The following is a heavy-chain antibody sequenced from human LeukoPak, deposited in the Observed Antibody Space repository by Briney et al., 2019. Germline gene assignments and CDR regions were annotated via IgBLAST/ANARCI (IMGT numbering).Heavy chain of an antibody. CDR2: IYSGGST. CDR3: ARDGSRPPYDILTGYYGLNYYYGMDV. V-gene: IGHV3-66*01. CDR1: GFTVSSNY. Sequence: GGSLRLSCAASGFTVSSNYMSWVRQAPGKGLEWVSVIYSGGSTYYADSVKGRFTISRDNSKNTLYLQMNSLRAEDTAVYYCARDGSRPPYDILTGYYGLNYYYGMDVWGQGTTVTVSS. D-gene: IGHD3-9*01. J-gene: IGHJ6*02.